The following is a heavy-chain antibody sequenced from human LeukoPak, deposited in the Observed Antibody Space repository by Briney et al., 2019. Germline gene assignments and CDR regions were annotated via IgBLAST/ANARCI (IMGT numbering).Heavy chain of an antibody. V-gene: IGHV3-33*01. CDR1: GFTFSTYG. Sequence: GGSLRLSCAASGFTFSTYGMHWVCQAPGKGLEWVALIWFDGSKRYYGDSLKGRFTVSRDNSKNTLYLQVDSLRAEDTAVYYCARCTGGSCVFDYWGQGTLATVSS. D-gene: IGHD2-8*02. J-gene: IGHJ4*02. CDR2: IWFDGSKR. CDR3: ARCTGGSCVFDY.